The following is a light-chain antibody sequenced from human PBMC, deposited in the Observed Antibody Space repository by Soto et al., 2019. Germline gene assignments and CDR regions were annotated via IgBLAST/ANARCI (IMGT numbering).Light chain of an antibody. V-gene: IGKV3-20*01. CDR2: GAS. J-gene: IGKJ1*01. Sequence: EIVLTQSPGTLSLSPGERATLSCRASQSVSSSYLAWYQQKPGQAPRLLIYGASSRATGIPDRFSGSGSGTDFTLTISRXXXEDFAVYYCQQYGSSPETFGQGT. CDR3: QQYGSSPET. CDR1: QSVSSSY.